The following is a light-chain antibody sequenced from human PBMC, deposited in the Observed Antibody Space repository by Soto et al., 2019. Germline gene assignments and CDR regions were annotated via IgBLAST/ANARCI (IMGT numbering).Light chain of an antibody. CDR3: CSYAYSSTFWV. CDR2: EGS. Sequence: QSALTQPASVSGSPGQSITISCTGTSSDVGSYNLVSWDQQHPGKAPKLMIYEGSKRPSGVSNRFSGSKSGNTASLTISGLQAEEETDYYCCSYAYSSTFWVCGGGTKLTVL. CDR1: SSDVGSYNL. V-gene: IGLV2-23*03. J-gene: IGLJ3*02.